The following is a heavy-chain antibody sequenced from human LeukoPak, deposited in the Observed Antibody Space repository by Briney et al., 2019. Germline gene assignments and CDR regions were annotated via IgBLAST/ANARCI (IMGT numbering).Heavy chain of an antibody. D-gene: IGHD1-26*01. CDR3: AKEDTTWELPHDY. CDR2: ISGSGGST. CDR1: GFTFTDYE. Sequence: PGGSLRLSCVATGFTFTDYEINWVRQAPGKGLEWVSAISGSGGSTYYADSVKGRFTISRDNSKNTLYLQMNSLRAEDTAVYYCAKEDTTWELPHDYWGQGTLVTVSS. J-gene: IGHJ4*02. V-gene: IGHV3-23*01.